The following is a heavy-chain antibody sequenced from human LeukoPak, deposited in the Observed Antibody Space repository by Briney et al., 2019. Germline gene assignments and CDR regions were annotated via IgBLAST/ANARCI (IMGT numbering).Heavy chain of an antibody. CDR1: GYTFTVYY. CDR2: INANSGGT. Sequence: SVNVSCTASGYTFTVYYMHWVRQAPGQGLEWMGWINANSGGTNYAQKFQGRVTMTRDTSISTAYMELSRLRSDDTAVYYCARGDYYGTGMDVWGQGTTVTVSS. J-gene: IGHJ6*02. CDR3: ARGDYYGTGMDV. D-gene: IGHD3-10*01. V-gene: IGHV1-2*02.